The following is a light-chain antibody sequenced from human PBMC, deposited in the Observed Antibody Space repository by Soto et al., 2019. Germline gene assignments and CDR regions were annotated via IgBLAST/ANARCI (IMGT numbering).Light chain of an antibody. CDR1: SSDVGGYNY. V-gene: IGLV2-14*01. CDR3: NSYASSGTLV. CDR2: EVS. J-gene: IGLJ1*01. Sequence: QSALPQPASVSGSPGQSITLSCTGTSSDVGGYNYVSWYQQHPGKAPKLMIYEVSNRPSGVSNRFSGSKSGNTASLTISGLQAEDEADYYCNSYASSGTLVFGTGTKVTVL.